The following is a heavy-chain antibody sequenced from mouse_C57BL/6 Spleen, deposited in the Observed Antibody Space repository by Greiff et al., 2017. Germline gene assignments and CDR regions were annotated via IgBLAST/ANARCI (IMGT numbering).Heavy chain of an antibody. CDR3: ARAYYSSYYAMDY. CDR2: IDPEDGET. CDR1: GFNINDYY. V-gene: IGHV14-2*01. D-gene: IGHD2-5*01. J-gene: IGHJ4*01. Sequence: VQLQQSGAELVKPGASVKLSCTASGFNINDYYMHWLKQRTEQGLEWIGRIDPEDGETKYTPKFQGKATITADTSSNPAYLQLSSLTSEDTAVYYCARAYYSSYYAMDYWGQGTSVTVSS.